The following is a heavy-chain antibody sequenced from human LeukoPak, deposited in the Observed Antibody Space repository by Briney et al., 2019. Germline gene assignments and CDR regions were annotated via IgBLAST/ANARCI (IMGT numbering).Heavy chain of an antibody. CDR3: ARSGSGWYSLDY. Sequence: SETLSLTCTVSGYSISSGYYWGWIRQPPGKGLEWIGSIYHSGSTYYNPSLKSRVTISVDTSKNQFSLKLSSVTAADTAVYYCARSGSGWYSLDYWGQGTLVTVSS. CDR1: GYSISSGYY. CDR2: IYHSGST. D-gene: IGHD6-19*01. V-gene: IGHV4-38-2*02. J-gene: IGHJ4*02.